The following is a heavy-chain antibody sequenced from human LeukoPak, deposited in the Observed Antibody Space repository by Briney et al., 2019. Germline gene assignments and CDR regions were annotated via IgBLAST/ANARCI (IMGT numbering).Heavy chain of an antibody. CDR2: ITDSGSN. J-gene: IGHJ5*02. D-gene: IGHD4-11*01. V-gene: IGHV4-39*01. CDR1: GGSIRSNHYY. Sequence: PSETLSLTCTVSGGSIRSNHYYWGRQPPPKGQGLEWYGSITDSGSNCSNPSLKSRITLSVDTSKNQFSLKLSSVTAADTAVNYCAMQTTVTTPLCSWGQGTLVTVSS. CDR3: AMQTTVTTPLCS.